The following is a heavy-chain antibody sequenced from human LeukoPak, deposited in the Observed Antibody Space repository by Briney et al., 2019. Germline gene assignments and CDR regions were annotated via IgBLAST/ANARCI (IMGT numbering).Heavy chain of an antibody. CDR2: IKDDGSGK. D-gene: IGHD6-13*01. CDR3: ARVGYSSSWSPSDY. V-gene: IGHV3-7*01. J-gene: IGHJ4*02. CDR1: GFTLSTYW. Sequence: GGSLRLSCAASGFTLSTYWMSWVRQAPGKGLEWVANIKDDGSGKYYVDSLKGRFTISRDNAKNSLYLQMNSLRAEDTAVYYCARVGYSSSWSPSDYWGQGALVTVSS.